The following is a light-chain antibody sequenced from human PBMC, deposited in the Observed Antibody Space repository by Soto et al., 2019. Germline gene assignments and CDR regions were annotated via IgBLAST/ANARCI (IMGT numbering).Light chain of an antibody. V-gene: IGKV1-5*01. Sequence: DIQITPSPSTLSASVGDRVTITCRASQSISSWLAWYQQKPGKAPKLLIYDASSLESGVPSRFSGSGSGTEFTLTISSLQPDDFATYYCQQYNSYSSMFGQGTKVDIK. CDR2: DAS. CDR1: QSISSW. CDR3: QQYNSYSSM. J-gene: IGKJ1*01.